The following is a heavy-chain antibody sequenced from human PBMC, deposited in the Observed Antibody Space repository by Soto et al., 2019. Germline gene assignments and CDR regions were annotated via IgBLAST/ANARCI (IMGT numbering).Heavy chain of an antibody. V-gene: IGHV1-46*01. D-gene: IGHD2-15*01. CDR2: ISPFGGAT. CDR3: ARSDNVVVATTSPVYFDY. J-gene: IGHJ4*02. Sequence: ASVKVSCKASGDSVSNDYLHWVRQAPGQGFEWLGLISPFGGATAYAQRFKGRVTVTMDKSSTSFYLELSSLRSDDTAVYYCARSDNVVVATTSPVYFDYWGQGTLVTVSS. CDR1: GDSVSNDY.